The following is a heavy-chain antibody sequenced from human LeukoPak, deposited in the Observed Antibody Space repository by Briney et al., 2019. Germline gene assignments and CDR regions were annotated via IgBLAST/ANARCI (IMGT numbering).Heavy chain of an antibody. CDR3: ASSLVDTAMARTDY. CDR1: GFTFSSYS. D-gene: IGHD5-18*01. V-gene: IGHV3-21*01. CDR2: ISSSSSYI. J-gene: IGHJ4*02. Sequence: GGSLRLSCAASGFTFSSYSMNWVRQAPGKGLEWVSSISSSSSYIYYADSVKGRFTISRDNAENSLYLQMNSLRAEDTAVCYCASSLVDTAMARTDYWGQGTLVTVSS.